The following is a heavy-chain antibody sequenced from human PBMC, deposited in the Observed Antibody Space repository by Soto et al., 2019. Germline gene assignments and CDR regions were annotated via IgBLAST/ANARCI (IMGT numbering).Heavy chain of an antibody. J-gene: IGHJ4*02. CDR3: AAVDFWSGYPTMQYDY. D-gene: IGHD3-3*01. CDR2: IVVGSGNT. CDR1: GFTFTSSA. Sequence: GASVKVSCKASGFTFTSSAVQWVRQARGQRLEWIGWIVVGSGNTNYAQKFQERVTITRDMSTSTAYMELSSLRSEDTAVYYCAAVDFWSGYPTMQYDYWGQGTLVTV. V-gene: IGHV1-58*01.